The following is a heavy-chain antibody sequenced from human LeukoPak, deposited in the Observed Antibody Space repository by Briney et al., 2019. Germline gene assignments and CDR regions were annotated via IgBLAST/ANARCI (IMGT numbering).Heavy chain of an antibody. Sequence: SETLSLTCTVSGGSISSYYWSWIRQPAGKGLEWIGRIYTSGSTNYNPSLKSRVTMSVDTSKNQFSLKLSSVTAADTAVYYCARAGYSSSWYPYYYYYMDVWCKGTTVTVSS. CDR2: IYTSGST. D-gene: IGHD6-13*01. CDR3: ARAGYSSSWYPYYYYYMDV. V-gene: IGHV4-4*07. CDR1: GGSISSYY. J-gene: IGHJ6*03.